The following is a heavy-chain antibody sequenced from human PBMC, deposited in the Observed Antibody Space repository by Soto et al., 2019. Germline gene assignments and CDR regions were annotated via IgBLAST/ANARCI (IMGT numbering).Heavy chain of an antibody. Sequence: QLQLQESGSGLVKPSQTLSLTCAVSGGSISSGGYSWSWIRQPPGTGLEWIGYFYHSGSAYYNPSLKSRVTISVDRSKNQFSLKLSSVTAADTTVYYCASLYGGTDRVDYWGQGTLVTVSS. CDR1: GGSISSGGYS. J-gene: IGHJ4*02. D-gene: IGHD4-17*01. CDR3: ASLYGGTDRVDY. V-gene: IGHV4-30-2*01. CDR2: FYHSGSA.